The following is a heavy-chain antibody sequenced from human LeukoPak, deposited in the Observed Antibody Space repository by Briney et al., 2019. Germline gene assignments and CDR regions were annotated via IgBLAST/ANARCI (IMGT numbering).Heavy chain of an antibody. CDR1: GFTFSSYG. CDR2: ISGSGGST. J-gene: IGHJ4*02. CDR3: AKVGDDSSGYSYFDY. V-gene: IGHV3-23*01. Sequence: GRSLRLSCAASGFTFSSYGMHWVRQAPGKGLEWVSAISGSGGSTYYADSVKGRFTISRDNSKNTLYLQMNSLRAEDTAVYYCAKVGDDSSGYSYFDYWGQGTLVTVSS. D-gene: IGHD3-22*01.